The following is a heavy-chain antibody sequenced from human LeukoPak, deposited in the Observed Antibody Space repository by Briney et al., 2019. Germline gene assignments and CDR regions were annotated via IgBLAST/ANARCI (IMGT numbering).Heavy chain of an antibody. CDR2: ISPYNGNT. V-gene: IGHV1-18*01. CDR3: AREESIGRYQFLHDY. D-gene: IGHD1-26*01. J-gene: IGHJ4*02. Sequence: GASVSVSCKASGYTFSSYGITWVRQAPGQGLEWMGWISPYNGNTKYLQKFQGRVTMTTDTSTSTAYMEVRSLRFDDTAVYYCAREESIGRYQFLHDYWGQGTLVTVSS. CDR1: GYTFSSYG.